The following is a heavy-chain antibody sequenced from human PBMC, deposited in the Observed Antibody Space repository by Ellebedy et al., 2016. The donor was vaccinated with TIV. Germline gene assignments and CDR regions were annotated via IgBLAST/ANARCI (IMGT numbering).Heavy chain of an antibody. CDR3: ARSDYGDY. V-gene: IGHV3-23*01. J-gene: IGHJ4*02. Sequence: GGSLRLSXEASGFEFYAFAMSWVRQAPGKGLEWISGINLGGTGSDYVDSVKGRFTISRDNSKNTLYLQMTSLRADDTAVYYCARSDYGDYWGQGTLVTVSS. CDR1: GFEFYAFA. CDR2: INLGGTGS.